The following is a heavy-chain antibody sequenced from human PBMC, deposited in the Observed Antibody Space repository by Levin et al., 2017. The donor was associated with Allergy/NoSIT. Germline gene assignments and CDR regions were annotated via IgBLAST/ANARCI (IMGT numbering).Heavy chain of an antibody. D-gene: IGHD4-17*01. Sequence: GGSLRLSCAASGFTVSSNYMSWVRQAPGKGLEWVSVIYSGGSTYYADSVKGRFTISRDNSKNTLYLQMNSLRAEDTAVYYCAREQSKDYGDYYYYGMDVWGQGTTVTVSS. CDR3: AREQSKDYGDYYYYGMDV. CDR1: GFTVSSNY. CDR2: IYSGGST. V-gene: IGHV3-66*01. J-gene: IGHJ6*02.